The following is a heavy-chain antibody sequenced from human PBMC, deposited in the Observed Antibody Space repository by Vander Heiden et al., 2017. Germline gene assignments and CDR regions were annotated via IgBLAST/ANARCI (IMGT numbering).Heavy chain of an antibody. CDR3: ASRLSGSAY. V-gene: IGHV3-33*01. CDR1: GFNFSSYG. J-gene: IGHJ4*02. CDR2: IGYDGSNK. D-gene: IGHD6-19*01. Sequence: QEQPVESGGGVVQPGRSLRHSCAASGFNFSSYGMHWVRQAPGKGLEWVAVIGYDGSNKYYADSVKGRFTISRDNSKNTLYLQMNSLRAEDTAVYYCASRLSGSAYWGQGTLVTVSS.